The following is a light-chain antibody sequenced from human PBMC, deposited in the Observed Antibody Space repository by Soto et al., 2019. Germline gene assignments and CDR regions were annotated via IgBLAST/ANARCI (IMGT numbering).Light chain of an antibody. Sequence: QSALTQPASVSGSPGQSITISCTGTHSDVGSYNLVSWYQQHPGKAPKLMIYEGTKRPSGVSDRFSGSKSGNTASLTIYGLEAEDEADYYCCSYAGSFSVVFGGGTKVTVL. CDR3: CSYAGSFSVV. V-gene: IGLV2-23*01. CDR2: EGT. CDR1: HSDVGSYNL. J-gene: IGLJ2*01.